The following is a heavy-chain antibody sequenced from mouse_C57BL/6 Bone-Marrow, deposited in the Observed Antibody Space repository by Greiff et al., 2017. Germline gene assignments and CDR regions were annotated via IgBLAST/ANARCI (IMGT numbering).Heavy chain of an antibody. Sequence: VTLKESGAELVRPGASVKLSCTASGFNIKDDYMHWVKQRPEQGLEWIGWIDPENGDTEYASKFQGKATITADTSSNTAYLQLSSLTSEDTAVYYCTTGDYGPWFAYWGQGTLVTVSA. V-gene: IGHV14-4*01. CDR1: GFNIKDDY. CDR3: TTGDYGPWFAY. D-gene: IGHD2-4*01. CDR2: IDPENGDT. J-gene: IGHJ3*01.